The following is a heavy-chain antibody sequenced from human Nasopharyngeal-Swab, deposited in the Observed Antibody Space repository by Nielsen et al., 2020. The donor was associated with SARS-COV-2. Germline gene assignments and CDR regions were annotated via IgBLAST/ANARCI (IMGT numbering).Heavy chain of an antibody. J-gene: IGHJ4*02. D-gene: IGHD2-15*01. V-gene: IGHV3-23*01. CDR3: AKGSRGYCSGGSCYLYYFDY. CDR2: ISGSGGST. Sequence: WIRQPPGKGLEWVSAISGSGGSTYYADSVKGRFTISRDNSKNTLYLQMNSLRAEDTAVYYCAKGSRGYCSGGSCYLYYFDYWGQGTLVTVSS.